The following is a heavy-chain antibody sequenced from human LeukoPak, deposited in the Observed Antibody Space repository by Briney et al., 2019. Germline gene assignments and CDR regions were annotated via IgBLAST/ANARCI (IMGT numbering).Heavy chain of an antibody. CDR3: AHRRDSSGYQYRYWFTP. Sequence: SGPTLVNPTQTLTLTCTFSGFSLTTSGVGVGWIRQPPGKALEWLALINWDDQKVYSPSLQSRLSITKDTSKNQVVLTMTNVDPVDTATYYCAHRRDSSGYQYRYWFTPWGQGTLVTVSS. CDR2: INWDDQK. J-gene: IGHJ5*02. V-gene: IGHV2-5*02. D-gene: IGHD3-22*01. CDR1: GFSLTTSGVG.